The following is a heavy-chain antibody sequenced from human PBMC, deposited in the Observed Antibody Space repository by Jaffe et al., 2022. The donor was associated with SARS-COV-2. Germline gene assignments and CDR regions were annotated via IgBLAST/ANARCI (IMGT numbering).Heavy chain of an antibody. V-gene: IGHV3-15*01. Sequence: EVQLVESGGGLVEPGGSLRLSCAGSGFTFGNAWMSWVRQAPGKGLEWVGRIKTKVDGETTDYAAPVKGRFTISRDDSKNTLYLQMNSLKTEDTAVYYCTTARWYSYYFDYWGQGTLVTVSS. J-gene: IGHJ4*02. CDR2: IKTKVDGETT. D-gene: IGHD2-15*01. CDR3: TTARWYSYYFDY. CDR1: GFTFGNAW.